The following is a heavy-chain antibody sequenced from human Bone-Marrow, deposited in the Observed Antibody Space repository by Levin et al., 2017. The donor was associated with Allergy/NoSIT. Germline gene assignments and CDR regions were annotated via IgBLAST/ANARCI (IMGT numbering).Heavy chain of an antibody. D-gene: IGHD1-26*01. CDR2: INSKTDGETT. Sequence: NPGGSLRLSCAASGFTFSNAWMSWVRQAPGKGLEWVGRINSKTDGETTDYAAPVQGSFTISSDDSTNTLHLQMDSRKTEDTSVYYCIIRGTTTSACDFWGQGTMVTVSS. CDR3: IIRGTTTSACDF. CDR1: GFTFSNAW. V-gene: IGHV3-15*01. J-gene: IGHJ3*01.